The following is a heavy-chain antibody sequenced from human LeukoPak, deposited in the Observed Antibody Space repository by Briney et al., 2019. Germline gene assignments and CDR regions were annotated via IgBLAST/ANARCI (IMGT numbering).Heavy chain of an antibody. J-gene: IGHJ4*02. CDR3: ARVSMAVAGSFDY. D-gene: IGHD6-19*01. Sequence: SETLSLTCTVSGDSISSSSYFWGWIRQPPGTGLEWIGSIFYSGSTNYNPSLKSRVTISVDTSKNQFSLKLSSVTAADTAVYYCARVSMAVAGSFDYWGQGTLVTVSS. CDR2: IFYSGST. CDR1: GDSISSSSYF. V-gene: IGHV4-39*07.